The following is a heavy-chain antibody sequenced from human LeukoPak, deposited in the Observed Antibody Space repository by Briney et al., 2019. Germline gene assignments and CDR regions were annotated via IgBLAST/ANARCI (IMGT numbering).Heavy chain of an antibody. CDR1: GYTFTSYD. D-gene: IGHD4-11*01. CDR3: ARLAVTTKDFDY. Sequence: ASVKVSCKASGYTFTSYDINWVRQATGQGLEWMGWMNPNSGNTGYAQKFQGRVTITRNTSISTAYMELSSLRSEDTAVYYCARLAVTTKDFDYWGQGTLVTVSS. J-gene: IGHJ4*02. V-gene: IGHV1-8*03. CDR2: MNPNSGNT.